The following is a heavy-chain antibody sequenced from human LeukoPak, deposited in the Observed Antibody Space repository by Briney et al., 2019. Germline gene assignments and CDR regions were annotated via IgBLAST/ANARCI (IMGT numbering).Heavy chain of an antibody. D-gene: IGHD2-2*01. Sequence: SETLSLTCTVSGGSISRYYWSWIRQPPGKGLEWVGYIYTSGSTNYNPSLKSRVAMSVDTSKNQFSMKLSSVTAADTAVYYCAKLSADSSSSRGFDYWGQGTLVTVSS. CDR3: AKLSADSSSSRGFDY. V-gene: IGHV4-4*09. CDR1: GGSISRYY. J-gene: IGHJ4*02. CDR2: IYTSGST.